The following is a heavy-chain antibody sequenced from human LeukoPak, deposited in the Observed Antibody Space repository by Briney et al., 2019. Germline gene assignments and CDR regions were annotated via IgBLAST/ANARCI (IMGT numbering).Heavy chain of an antibody. CDR1: GFTLSSYA. CDR2: ISGSGGST. V-gene: IGHV3-23*01. Sequence: GGSLRLSCAASGFTLSSYAMSWVRQAPGKGLEWVSAISGSGGSTYYADSVKGRFTISRDNSKNTLYLQMDSLRAEDTAVYYCAKDLLDYGAYVSFDYWGQGTLVTVSS. D-gene: IGHD4-17*01. J-gene: IGHJ4*02. CDR3: AKDLLDYGAYVSFDY.